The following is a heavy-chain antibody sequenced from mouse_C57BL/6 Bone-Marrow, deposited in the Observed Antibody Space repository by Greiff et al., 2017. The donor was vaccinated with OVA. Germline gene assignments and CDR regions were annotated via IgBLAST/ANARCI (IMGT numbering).Heavy chain of an antibody. CDR3: ATSSYYLGFDY. Sequence: QLQQPGAELVMPGASVKLSCKASGYTFTSYWMHWVKQRPGQGLEWIGEIDPSDSYTNYNQKFKGKSTLTVDKSSSTAYMQLSSLTSEDSAVYYCATSSYYLGFDYWGQGTTLTVSS. D-gene: IGHD1-1*01. J-gene: IGHJ2*01. CDR1: GYTFTSYW. V-gene: IGHV1-69*01. CDR2: IDPSDSYT.